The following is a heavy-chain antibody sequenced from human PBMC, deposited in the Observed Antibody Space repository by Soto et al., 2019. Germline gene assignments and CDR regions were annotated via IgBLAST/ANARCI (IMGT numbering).Heavy chain of an antibody. CDR1: VGTVASSPW. V-gene: IGHV4-4*01. CDR3: AREIVTAGGNNYFDP. J-gene: IGHJ5*02. Sequence: ESLSITGGVPVGTVASSPWWRCVRRSPGRGLEWIGNVYHTVDTNFNPSLQSRVTFSVDKSNNQFSLRLTSVTAADTAVYFCAREIVTAGGNNYFDPWGPGTLVTVSS. CDR2: VYHTVDT. D-gene: IGHD2-21*02.